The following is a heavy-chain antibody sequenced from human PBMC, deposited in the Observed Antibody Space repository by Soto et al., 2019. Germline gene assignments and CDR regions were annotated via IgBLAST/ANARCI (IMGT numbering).Heavy chain of an antibody. CDR3: ARPRVYYYDSSGYYSPWFDP. CDR2: IYYSGST. Sequence: ASETLSLTCTVSGGSISSSSYYWGWIRQPPGKGLEWIGSIYYSGSTYYNPSLKSRVTISVDTSKNQFSLKLSSVTAADTAVYYCARPRVYYYDSSGYYSPWFDPWGQGTLVTVSS. CDR1: GGSISSSSYY. J-gene: IGHJ5*02. V-gene: IGHV4-39*01. D-gene: IGHD3-22*01.